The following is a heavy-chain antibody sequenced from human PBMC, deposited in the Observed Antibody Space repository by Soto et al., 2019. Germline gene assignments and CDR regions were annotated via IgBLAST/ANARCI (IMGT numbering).Heavy chain of an antibody. V-gene: IGHV3-49*04. CDR3: TRDRNFWSGLYYYGMDV. J-gene: IGHJ6*02. D-gene: IGHD3-3*01. CDR2: IRSKAYGGTT. CDR1: GFTFGDYA. Sequence: GGSLRLSCTASGFTFGDYAMSWVRQAPGKGLEWVGFIRSKAYGGTTEYAASVKGRFTTSRDDSKSIAYLQMNSLKTEDTAVYYCTRDRNFWSGLYYYGMDVWGQGTTVTVSS.